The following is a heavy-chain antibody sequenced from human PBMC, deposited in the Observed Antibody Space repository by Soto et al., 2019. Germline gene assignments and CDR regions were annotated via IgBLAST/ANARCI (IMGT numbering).Heavy chain of an antibody. J-gene: IGHJ6*02. Sequence: SVKVSCKASGGTFSSHAISWGGQAPGQGLGWMGGIIPFFKATNYAQKFQGRVTITADDSTSTAYMDLYSLRSEDTAVYYCARDVPLNYYDGTYSYYAMDVWGQGTTVTVSS. V-gene: IGHV1-69*13. CDR2: IIPFFKAT. D-gene: IGHD3-16*01. CDR1: GGTFSSHA. CDR3: ARDVPLNYYDGTYSYYAMDV.